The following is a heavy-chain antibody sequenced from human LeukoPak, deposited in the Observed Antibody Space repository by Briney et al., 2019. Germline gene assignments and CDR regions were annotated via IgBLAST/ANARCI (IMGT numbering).Heavy chain of an antibody. V-gene: IGHV4-39*07. J-gene: IGHJ4*02. D-gene: IGHD1-1*01. CDR1: GGSISSSSYY. CDR3: ARVDRYNWNDGGWNLGY. CDR2: IYYSGST. Sequence: SETLSLTCSVSGGSISSSSYYWDWIRQPPGKGLEWIGSIYYSGSTYYNPSLKSRVTISVDTSNNQFSPKLSSVTAADTAVYYCARVDRYNWNDGGWNLGYWGQGTLVTVSS.